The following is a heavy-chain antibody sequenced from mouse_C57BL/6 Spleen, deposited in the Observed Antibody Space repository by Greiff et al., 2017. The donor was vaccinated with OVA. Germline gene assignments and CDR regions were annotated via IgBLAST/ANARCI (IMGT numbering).Heavy chain of an antibody. D-gene: IGHD1-1*01. Sequence: EVMLVESGGGLVQPGGSLKLSCAASGFTFSDYYMYWVRQTPEKRLEWVAYISNGGGSTYYPDTVKGRFTISRDNAKNTLYLQMSRLKSEDTAMYYCARPLITTVVATGAMDYWGQGTSVTVSS. CDR2: ISNGGGST. CDR1: GFTFSDYY. CDR3: ARPLITTVVATGAMDY. J-gene: IGHJ4*01. V-gene: IGHV5-12*01.